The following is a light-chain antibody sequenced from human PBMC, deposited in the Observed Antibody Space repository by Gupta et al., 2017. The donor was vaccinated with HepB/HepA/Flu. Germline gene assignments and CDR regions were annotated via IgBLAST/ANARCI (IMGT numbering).Light chain of an antibody. V-gene: IGKV1-39*01. CDR3: QQSDKTPLT. CDR2: AAS. Sequence: DIQMTQSPSSLSASVGDRVTITCRASQSISSYLNWYQHKPGKPPKLLIHAASNLQSGVPSRFSGSGSETAFTLTISSLQPEDFATYFCQQSDKTPLTFGGGTKVEIK. J-gene: IGKJ4*01. CDR1: QSISSY.